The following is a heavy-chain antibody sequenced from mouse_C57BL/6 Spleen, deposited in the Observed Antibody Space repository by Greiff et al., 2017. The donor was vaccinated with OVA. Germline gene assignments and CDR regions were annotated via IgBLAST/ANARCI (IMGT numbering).Heavy chain of an antibody. J-gene: IGHJ4*01. CDR2: IYPGGGYT. CDR1: GYTFTNYW. CDR3: ARWGLRRDYAMDY. D-gene: IGHD2-4*01. Sequence: VQLQQSGAELVRPGTSVKMSCKASGYTFTNYWIGWAKQRPGHGLEWIGDIYPGGGYTNYNEKFKGKATLTADKSSSTAYMQFSSLTSEDSAIYYCARWGLRRDYAMDYWGQGTSVTVSS. V-gene: IGHV1-63*01.